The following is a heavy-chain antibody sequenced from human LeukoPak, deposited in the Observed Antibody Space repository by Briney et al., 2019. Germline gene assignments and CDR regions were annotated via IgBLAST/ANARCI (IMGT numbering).Heavy chain of an antibody. CDR2: INHSGST. CDR1: GGSFSGYY. D-gene: IGHD3-22*01. CDR3: TRGSIAYYYMDV. V-gene: IGHV4-34*01. Sequence: SETLSLTCAVYGGSFSGYYWSWIRQPPGKGLEWIGEINHSGSTNYNPSLKSRVTISVDASKNQFSLKLSSVTAADTAVYYCTRGSIAYYYMDVWGKGTTVTISS. J-gene: IGHJ6*03.